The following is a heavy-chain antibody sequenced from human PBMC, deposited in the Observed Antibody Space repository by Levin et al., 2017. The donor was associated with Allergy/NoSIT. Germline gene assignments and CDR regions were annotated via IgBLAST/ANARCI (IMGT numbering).Heavy chain of an antibody. D-gene: IGHD3-10*01. CDR2: IFYSGST. CDR1: GGSISSYY. Sequence: SETLSLTCTVSGGSISSYYWSWIRQPPGKGLEWIGYIFYSGSTNYNPSLKSRVTISVDTSKNQFSLKRSSVTAADTAVYYCASHGSGSYFRPYYYYGMDVWGQGTTVTVSS. J-gene: IGHJ6*02. CDR3: ASHGSGSYFRPYYYYGMDV. V-gene: IGHV4-59*01.